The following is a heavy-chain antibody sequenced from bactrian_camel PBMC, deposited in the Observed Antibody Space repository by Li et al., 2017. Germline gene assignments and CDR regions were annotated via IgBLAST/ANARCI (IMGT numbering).Heavy chain of an antibody. V-gene: IGHV3S1*01. CDR2: IATGVGRT. CDR3: AAGFLLPGVAARLTAAHVGS. CDR1: GYKFTYNGAC. Sequence: VQLVESGGGSVQTGGSLRLSCAASGYKFTYNGACMAWFRQAPGLGREGAAAIATGVGRTYYADSVKGRFTISHENAHHISYLQMDSLKPEDTGVYFCAAGFLLPGVAARLTAAHVGSWGQGTQVTVS. D-gene: IGHD3*01. J-gene: IGHJ6*01.